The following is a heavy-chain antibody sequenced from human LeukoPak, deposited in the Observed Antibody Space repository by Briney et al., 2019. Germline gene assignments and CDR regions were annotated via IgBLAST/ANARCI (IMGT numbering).Heavy chain of an antibody. Sequence: PGGSLRLSCAASGFTFSSYAMSWVRQAPGKGLEWVSAISGSGGSTYCADSVKGRFTISRDNSKNTLYLQMNSLRAEDTAVYYCAKEPGIAVAGEVPSDAEYFRHWGQGTLVTVSS. CDR3: AKEPGIAVAGEVPSDAEYFRH. CDR1: GFTFSSYA. V-gene: IGHV3-23*01. J-gene: IGHJ1*01. D-gene: IGHD6-19*01. CDR2: ISGSGGST.